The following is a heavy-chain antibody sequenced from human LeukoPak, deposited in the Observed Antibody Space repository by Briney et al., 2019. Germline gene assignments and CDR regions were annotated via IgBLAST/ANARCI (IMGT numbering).Heavy chain of an antibody. V-gene: IGHV4-59*01. Sequence: PSETLSLTCTVSGGSISSYYWSWFRQPPGKGLEWIGDIYYSGSTNYNPSLKSRVTISVDTSKNQFSLRLTSVTAADTAFYYCAGALSGAVAGSGGWFDPWGQGTLVTVSS. J-gene: IGHJ5*02. CDR2: IYYSGST. CDR3: AGALSGAVAGSGGWFDP. D-gene: IGHD6-13*01. CDR1: GGSISSYY.